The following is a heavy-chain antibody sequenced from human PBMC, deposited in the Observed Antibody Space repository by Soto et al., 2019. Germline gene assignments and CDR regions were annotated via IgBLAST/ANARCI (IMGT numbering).Heavy chain of an antibody. Sequence: QVQLVQSGAEVKKPGASVKVSCKASGYTFTSYGISWVRQAPGQGLEWMGWISAYNGNTNYAQKLQGRVTMTTDTSTRTAYMELRSLRSDDTAVYYCARDFGVVTRYYYGMDVWGQGTTVTVSS. CDR3: ARDFGVVTRYYYGMDV. CDR2: ISAYNGNT. D-gene: IGHD2-15*01. CDR1: GYTFTSYG. V-gene: IGHV1-18*01. J-gene: IGHJ6*02.